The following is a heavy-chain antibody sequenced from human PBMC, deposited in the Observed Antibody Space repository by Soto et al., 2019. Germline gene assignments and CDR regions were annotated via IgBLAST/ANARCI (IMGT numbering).Heavy chain of an antibody. CDR2: INAGNGNT. CDR3: ARDLRCSGGSCYVFDY. J-gene: IGHJ4*02. CDR1: GYTFTSYA. V-gene: IGHV1-3*01. D-gene: IGHD2-15*01. Sequence: QVQLVQSGAEVKKPGASVKVSCKASGYTFTSYATHWVRQAPGQRLQWMGWINAGNGNTKYSQKFQGRVTITRDTAASTAYMELSSLRSEDTAVYYCARDLRCSGGSCYVFDYWGQGTLVTVSS.